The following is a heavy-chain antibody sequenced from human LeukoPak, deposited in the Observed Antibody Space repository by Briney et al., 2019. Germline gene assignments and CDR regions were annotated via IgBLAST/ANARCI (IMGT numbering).Heavy chain of an antibody. CDR2: ISYDGSNR. V-gene: IGHV3-30-3*01. J-gene: IGHJ4*02. CDR1: GFTFSSYP. CDR3: ARDVRLGGSGSPDY. Sequence: PGGSLRLSCAASGFTFSSYPMHWVRQAPGKGLEWVAVISYDGSNRYYIDSVKGRFTISRDNAKNSLYLQMNSLRAEDTAVYYCARDVRLGGSGSPDYWGQGTLVTVSS. D-gene: IGHD3-10*01.